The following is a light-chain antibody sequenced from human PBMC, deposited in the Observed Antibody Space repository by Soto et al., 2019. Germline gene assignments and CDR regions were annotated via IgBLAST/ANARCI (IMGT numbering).Light chain of an antibody. CDR3: QQYSSTPLT. CDR1: QDIKNY. J-gene: IGKJ4*01. V-gene: IGKV4-1*01. Sequence: DIQMTQSPSSLSASVGDRVTITCQASQDIKNYISWYQQKPGQPPKVLIYWASTRESGVPDRFSGSGSGTDFTLTISSLQAEDVAVYFCQQYSSTPLTFGGGTKVDIK. CDR2: WAS.